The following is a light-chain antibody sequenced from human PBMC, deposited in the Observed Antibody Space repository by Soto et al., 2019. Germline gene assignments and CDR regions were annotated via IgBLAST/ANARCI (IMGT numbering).Light chain of an antibody. CDR1: SGHSSYA. CDR3: QTWGTGPFV. V-gene: IGLV4-69*01. J-gene: IGLJ1*01. Sequence: QLVRTQSPSSSASLGASVKLTCTLSSGHSSYAIAWHQQQPEKGPRYLMKLNSDGSHSKGDGIPDRFSGSSSGAERYLTISSLQSEDEADYYCQTWGTGPFVFGTGTKLTVL. CDR2: LNSDGSH.